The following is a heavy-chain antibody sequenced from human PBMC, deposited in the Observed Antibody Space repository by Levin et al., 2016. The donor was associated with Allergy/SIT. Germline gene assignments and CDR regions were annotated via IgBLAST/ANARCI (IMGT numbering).Heavy chain of an antibody. CDR1: GYTFTDYY. Sequence: ASVKVSCKASGYTFTDYYMHWVRQAPGQGLEWMGWINPNSGGTNYAQKFQGRVTMTRDTSISTAYMELSRLRSDDTAVYYCARDTPSGPYYYYGMDVWGQGTTVTVSS. CDR2: INPNSGGT. D-gene: IGHD5-12*01. J-gene: IGHJ6*02. V-gene: IGHV1-2*02. CDR3: ARDTPSGPYYYYGMDV.